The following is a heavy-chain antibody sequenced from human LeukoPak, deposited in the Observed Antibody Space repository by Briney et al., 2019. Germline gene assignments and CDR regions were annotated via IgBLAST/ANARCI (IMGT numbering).Heavy chain of an antibody. CDR3: AREHSRIARDGFDI. Sequence: GGSLRLSCAVSGLTFSRYWMHWVRQAPGKGLVWVSRINREGSSTSYADSVKGRFTISRDNAKNSLHLQMNSLRTEDTAVYYCAREHSRIARDGFDIWGQGTMVTVSS. J-gene: IGHJ3*02. CDR1: GLTFSRYW. V-gene: IGHV3-74*01. D-gene: IGHD6-13*01. CDR2: INREGSST.